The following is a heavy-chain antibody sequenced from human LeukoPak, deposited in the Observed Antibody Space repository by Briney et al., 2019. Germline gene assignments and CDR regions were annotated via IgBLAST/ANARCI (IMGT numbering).Heavy chain of an antibody. D-gene: IGHD3-22*01. CDR2: INHLGTT. J-gene: IGHJ3*01. CDR1: GGSLSGYY. V-gene: IGHV4-34*01. Sequence: SETLSLTCGVSGGSLSGYYGSWVRQSPGKGLEWIGEINHLGTTNYNPSLKSRVTISEDTSENQFSLKLSSVTVADTAVYYCARGQRLRYYYDRSAFDVWGHGTMVTVSS. CDR3: ARGQRLRYYYDRSAFDV.